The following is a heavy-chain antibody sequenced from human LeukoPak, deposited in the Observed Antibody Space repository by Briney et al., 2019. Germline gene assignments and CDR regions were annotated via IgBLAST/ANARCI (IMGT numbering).Heavy chain of an antibody. CDR1: GSSFSSYS. CDR2: ISTSGSRI. V-gene: IGHV3-48*02. D-gene: IGHD4-17*01. CDR3: ARGETAVTSYLQN. J-gene: IGHJ4*02. Sequence: AGGSLRLSCAASGSSFSSYSMNWVRRAPGKGLEWVSYISTSGSRIFYADSVKGRFTISRDNAKNSLYLQMNSLRDEDTGVYYCARGETAVTSYLQNWGQGTRVTVSS.